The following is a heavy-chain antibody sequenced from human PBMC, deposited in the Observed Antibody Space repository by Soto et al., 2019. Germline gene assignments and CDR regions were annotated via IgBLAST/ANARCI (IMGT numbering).Heavy chain of an antibody. Sequence: SETLSLTCTGSGGSISSGDYYWSWIRQPPGKGLEWIGYIYYSGSTYYNPSLKSRVTISVDTSKNQFSLKLSSVTAADTAVYYCARSGQYYDFWSGYLKLGLYGMDVWGQGTTVTVSS. CDR2: IYYSGST. D-gene: IGHD3-3*01. CDR3: ARSGQYYDFWSGYLKLGLYGMDV. CDR1: GGSISSGDYY. V-gene: IGHV4-30-4*01. J-gene: IGHJ6*02.